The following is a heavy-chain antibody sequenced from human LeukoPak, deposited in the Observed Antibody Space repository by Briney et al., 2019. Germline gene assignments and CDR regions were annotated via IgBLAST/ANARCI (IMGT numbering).Heavy chain of an antibody. CDR2: INAGNGNT. CDR3: ARAATGDGLLVPAHWDY. CDR1: GGTFSSYA. Sequence: ASVKVSCKASGGTFSSYAISWVRQALGQRLEWMGWINAGNGNTKYSQKFQGRVTITRDTSASTAYMELSSLRSEDTAVYYCARAATGDGLLVPAHWDYWGQGTRVTVSS. J-gene: IGHJ4*02. V-gene: IGHV1-3*01. D-gene: IGHD7-27*01.